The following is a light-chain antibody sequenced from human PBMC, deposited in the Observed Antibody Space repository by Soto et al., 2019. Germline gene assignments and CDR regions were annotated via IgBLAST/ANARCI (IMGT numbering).Light chain of an antibody. Sequence: NFMLTQPHSVSESPGKTVTISCTRSSGSIASNYVQWYQQRPGSAPTTVIYEDNQRPSGVPDRFSGSIDSSSNSASLTISGQKTDDEADYYCQSYDSSNLVFGGGTQLTVL. J-gene: IGLJ7*01. V-gene: IGLV6-57*04. CDR1: SGSIASNY. CDR2: EDN. CDR3: QSYDSSNLV.